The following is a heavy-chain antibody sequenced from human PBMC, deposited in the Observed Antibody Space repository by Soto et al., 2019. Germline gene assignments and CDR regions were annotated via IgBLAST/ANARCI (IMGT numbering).Heavy chain of an antibody. CDR1: GFSLSTSGVG. D-gene: IGHD3-22*01. J-gene: IGHJ4*02. CDR3: AHRSSSDDTSGLGFDY. V-gene: IGHV2-5*02. Sequence: SGPTLVNPTQTLTLTCTFSGFSLSTSGVGVGWIRQPPGKALEWLALIYWDDDKRYSPSLKSRLTITKDISENQVVLTMTNMDPVDTATYFCAHRSSSDDTSGLGFDYLGRGTLVTVSS. CDR2: IYWDDDK.